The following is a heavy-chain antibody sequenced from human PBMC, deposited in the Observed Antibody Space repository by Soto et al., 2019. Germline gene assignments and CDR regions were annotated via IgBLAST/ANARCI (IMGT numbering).Heavy chain of an antibody. D-gene: IGHD2-15*01. Sequence: LRLSCAASGFTFSSYGMHWVRQAPGKGLEWVAVISYDGSNKYYADSVKGRFTISRDNSKNTLYLQMNSLRAEDTAVYYCARYCSGGSCYFDYWGQGTLVTVSS. CDR3: ARYCSGGSCYFDY. J-gene: IGHJ4*02. CDR1: GFTFSSYG. CDR2: ISYDGSNK. V-gene: IGHV3-30*03.